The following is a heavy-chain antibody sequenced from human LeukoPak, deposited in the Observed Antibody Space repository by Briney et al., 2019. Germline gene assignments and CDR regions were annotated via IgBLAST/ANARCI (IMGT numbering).Heavy chain of an antibody. Sequence: SETLSLTCAVYGGSFSGYYWSWIRQPPGKGLEWIGEINHSGSTNYNPSLKSRVTILVDTSKNQFSLKLSSVTAADTAVYYCARGTWPAAIRWFDPWGQGTLVTVSS. J-gene: IGHJ5*02. V-gene: IGHV4-34*01. CDR2: INHSGST. D-gene: IGHD2-2*01. CDR1: GGSFSGYY. CDR3: ARGTWPAAIRWFDP.